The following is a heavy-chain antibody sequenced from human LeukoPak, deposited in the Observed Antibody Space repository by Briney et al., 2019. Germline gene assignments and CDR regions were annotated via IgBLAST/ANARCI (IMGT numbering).Heavy chain of an antibody. Sequence: GGSLRLSCAASGFTFSTYGMHWVRQAPGKGLEWVAFIRSDGTSKYYTDSVKGRFTISRDNSKNTLYLQMNSLRAEDTAVYYCANQGGSLTEVGYYMDVWGKGTTVTVS. D-gene: IGHD1-26*01. J-gene: IGHJ6*03. CDR3: ANQGGSLTEVGYYMDV. CDR2: IRSDGTSK. V-gene: IGHV3-30*02. CDR1: GFTFSTYG.